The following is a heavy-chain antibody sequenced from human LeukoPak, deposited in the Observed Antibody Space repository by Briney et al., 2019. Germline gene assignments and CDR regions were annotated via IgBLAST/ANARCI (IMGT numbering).Heavy chain of an antibody. Sequence: GGSLRLSCTASGFTFSNAWMSWVRQAPGKGLEWVGRIKSKTDGGTTDYAAPVKGRFTISRDDSKNTLYLQMNSLKTEDTAVYYCTTEIWQAVTTDYWGQGTLVTVSS. J-gene: IGHJ4*02. D-gene: IGHD4-17*01. CDR3: TTEIWQAVTTDY. V-gene: IGHV3-15*01. CDR2: IKSKTDGGTT. CDR1: GFTFSNAW.